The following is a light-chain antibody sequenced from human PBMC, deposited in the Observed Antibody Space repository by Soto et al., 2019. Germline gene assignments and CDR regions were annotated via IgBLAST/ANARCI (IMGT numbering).Light chain of an antibody. CDR2: GAS. V-gene: IGKV3-20*01. CDR1: QTVSSNY. CDR3: QQYTGPPTT. Sequence: ETILTQSPDTLSSSPGERATLSCRASQTVSSNYLAWCQQRPGQAPRLLIYGASTRAAGIPYRFSGSGSGTDFTLTITRLEPEDSAVYFCQQYTGPPTTFGQGTRLEIK. J-gene: IGKJ5*01.